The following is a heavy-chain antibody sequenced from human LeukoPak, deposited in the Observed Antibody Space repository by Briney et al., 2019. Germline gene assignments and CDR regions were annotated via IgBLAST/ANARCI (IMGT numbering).Heavy chain of an antibody. CDR2: IWYDGSNK. CDR3: ARDPSLAVAGTDY. V-gene: IGHV3-33*01. CDR1: GFTFISYG. D-gene: IGHD6-19*01. Sequence: GRSLRRSCAASGFTFISYGMHWVRQAPGKGLEWVAVIWYDGSNKYYADSVKGRFTISRDNSKNTLYLQMNSLRAEDTAVHYCARDPSLAVAGTDYWGQGTLVTVSS. J-gene: IGHJ4*02.